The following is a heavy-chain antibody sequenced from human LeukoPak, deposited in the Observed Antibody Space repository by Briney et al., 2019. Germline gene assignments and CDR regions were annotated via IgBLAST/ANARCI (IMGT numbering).Heavy chain of an antibody. V-gene: IGHV3-48*02. CDR2: IGSSSSTI. J-gene: IGHJ4*02. CDR3: ARETSNYFDS. Sequence: GGSLRLSCAASGFPFSDYSMNWVRQAPGQGLEWVSFIGSSSSTIYYADSVKGRFTISRDNAKNSLYLQLNSLRDEDTAVYFCARETSNYFDSWGQGTLVTVSS. CDR1: GFPFSDYS. D-gene: IGHD1-14*01.